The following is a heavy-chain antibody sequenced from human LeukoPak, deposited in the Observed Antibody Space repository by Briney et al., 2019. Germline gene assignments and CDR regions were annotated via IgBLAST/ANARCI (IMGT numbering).Heavy chain of an antibody. CDR1: GYTFTGYY. Sequence: ASVKVSCKASGYTFTGYYMHWVRQAPGQGLEWMGWINPNSGGTNYAQKFQGRVTMTRDTSISTAYMELSRLRSDDAAVYYCARADGYKYYYYYMDVWGRGTTVTVSS. CDR3: ARADGYKYYYYYMDV. J-gene: IGHJ6*03. D-gene: IGHD5-24*01. CDR2: INPNSGGT. V-gene: IGHV1-2*02.